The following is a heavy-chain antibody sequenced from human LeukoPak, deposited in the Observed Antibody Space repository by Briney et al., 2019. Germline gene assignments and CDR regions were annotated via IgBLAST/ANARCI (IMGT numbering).Heavy chain of an antibody. V-gene: IGHV3-23*01. CDR2: ISGSGGST. CDR1: GFTFSDYY. CDR3: ATPGQWLAYH. D-gene: IGHD6-19*01. Sequence: GGSLRLSCAASGFTFSDYYMSWIRQAPGKGLEWVSAISGSGGSTYYADSVKGRFTISRDNSKNTLYLQMNSLRAEDTAVYYCATPGQWLAYHWGQGTLVTVSS. J-gene: IGHJ5*02.